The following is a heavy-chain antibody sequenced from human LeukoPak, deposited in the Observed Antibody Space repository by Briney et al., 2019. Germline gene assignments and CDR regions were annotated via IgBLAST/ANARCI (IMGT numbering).Heavy chain of an antibody. CDR2: IWYGGSNK. J-gene: IGHJ5*02. Sequence: PGGSLRLSCAASGFTIISTYLSWVRQAPGKGLEWVAVIWYGGSNKYYADSVKGRFTISRDNSKNTLYLQMNSLRAEDTAVYYCARVVPAAISPDGWFDPWGQGTLVTVSS. V-gene: IGHV3-33*08. D-gene: IGHD2-2*02. CDR1: GFTIISTY. CDR3: ARVVPAAISPDGWFDP.